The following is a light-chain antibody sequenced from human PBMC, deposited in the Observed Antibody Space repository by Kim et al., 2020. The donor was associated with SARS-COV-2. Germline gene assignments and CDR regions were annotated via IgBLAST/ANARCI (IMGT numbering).Light chain of an antibody. V-gene: IGKV4-1*01. J-gene: IGKJ2*01. Sequence: ATINCKSSQSVLYSSNNNNFLAWYQQKPGQPPKVLIYWASTRESGVPDRFSGSGSATDFTLTISSLQAEDVAVYFCQQYFSSPYTFGQGTKLEI. CDR1: QSVLYSSNNNNF. CDR2: WAS. CDR3: QQYFSSPYT.